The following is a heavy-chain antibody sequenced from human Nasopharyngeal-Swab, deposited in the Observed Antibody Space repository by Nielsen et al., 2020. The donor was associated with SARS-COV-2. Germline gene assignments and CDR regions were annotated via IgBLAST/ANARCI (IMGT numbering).Heavy chain of an antibody. CDR2: IWYDGSNK. V-gene: IGHV3-33*01. D-gene: IGHD3-16*01. CDR3: ARENPKGPSLGESFFDY. Sequence: GGSLRLSCAASGFTFSSYGMHWVRQAPGKGLEWVAVIWYDGSNKYYADSVKGRFTISRDNSKSTLYLQMNSLRAEDTAVYYCARENPKGPSLGESFFDYWGQGTLVTVSS. CDR1: GFTFSSYG. J-gene: IGHJ4*02.